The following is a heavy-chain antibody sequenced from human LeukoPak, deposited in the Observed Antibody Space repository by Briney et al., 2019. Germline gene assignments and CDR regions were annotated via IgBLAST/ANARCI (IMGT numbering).Heavy chain of an antibody. D-gene: IGHD1-1*01. CDR1: GFTFSSYS. V-gene: IGHV3-21*01. Sequence: GGSLRLSCAASGFTFSSYSMNWVRQAPGKGLGWVSSISSSSSYIYYADSVKGRFTISRDNAKNSLYLQMNSLRAEDTAVYYCARGWAGTTWGGYWGQGTLVTVSS. J-gene: IGHJ4*02. CDR2: ISSSSSYI. CDR3: ARGWAGTTWGGY.